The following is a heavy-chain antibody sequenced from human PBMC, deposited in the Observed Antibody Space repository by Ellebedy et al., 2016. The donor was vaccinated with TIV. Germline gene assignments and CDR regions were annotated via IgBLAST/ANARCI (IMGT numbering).Heavy chain of an antibody. V-gene: IGHV3-20*04. J-gene: IGHJ4*02. CDR1: GFTFSSYA. D-gene: IGHD2-21*02. CDR2: INWNGGST. Sequence: GGSLRLSCAASGFTFSSYAMSWVRQAPGKGLEWVSGINWNGGSTGYADSVKGRFTISRDNAKNSLYLQMNSLRAEDTALYYCARGGGPDCGGDCYSDYWGQGTLVTVSS. CDR3: ARGGGPDCGGDCYSDY.